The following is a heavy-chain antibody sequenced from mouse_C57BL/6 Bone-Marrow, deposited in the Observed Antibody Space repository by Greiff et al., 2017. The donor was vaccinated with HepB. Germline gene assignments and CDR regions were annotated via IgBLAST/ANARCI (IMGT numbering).Heavy chain of an antibody. J-gene: IGHJ4*01. CDR3: ARDGGYSNYDYAMDY. CDR1: GFTFSDFY. Sequence: EVKVVDSGGGLVQSGRSLRLSCATSGFTFSDFYMEWVRQAPGKGLEWIAASRNKANDYTTEYSASVKGRFIVSRDTSQSILYLQMNALRAEDTAIYYCARDGGYSNYDYAMDYWGQGTSVTVSS. D-gene: IGHD2-5*01. CDR2: SRNKANDYTT. V-gene: IGHV7-1*01.